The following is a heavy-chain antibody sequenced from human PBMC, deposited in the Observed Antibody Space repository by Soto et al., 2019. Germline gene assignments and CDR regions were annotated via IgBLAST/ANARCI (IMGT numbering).Heavy chain of an antibody. V-gene: IGHV1-18*01. J-gene: IGHJ5*02. CDR1: GYTFTSYG. CDR2: ISAYNGNT. CDR3: ARSPIVVVVAATGSWFDP. D-gene: IGHD2-15*01. Sequence: ASVKVSCKASGYTFTSYGISWVRQAPGQGLEWMGWISAYNGNTNYAQKLQGRVTMTTDTSTSTAYMELRSLRSDDTAVYYCARSPIVVVVAATGSWFDPWGQGTLVTV.